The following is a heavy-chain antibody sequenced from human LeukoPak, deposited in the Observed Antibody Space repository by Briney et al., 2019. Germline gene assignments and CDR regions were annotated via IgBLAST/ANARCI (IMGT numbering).Heavy chain of an antibody. J-gene: IGHJ5*02. Sequence: SETLSLTCTVSGGSISSGSYYWSWIRQPAGKGLEWIGRIYTSGSTNYNPSLKSRVTISVDTSKNQFSLKLSSVTAADTAVYYCARYSYGYRPDNWFDPWGQGTLVTVSS. CDR1: GGSISSGSYY. CDR2: IYTSGST. V-gene: IGHV4-61*02. D-gene: IGHD5-18*01. CDR3: ARYSYGYRPDNWFDP.